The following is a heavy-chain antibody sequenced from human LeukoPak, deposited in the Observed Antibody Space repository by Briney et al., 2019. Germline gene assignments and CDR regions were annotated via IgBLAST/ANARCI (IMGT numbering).Heavy chain of an antibody. CDR1: GFTFSSYI. V-gene: IGHV3-7*01. Sequence: GGSLRLSCATSGFTFSSYIMNWVRQAPGKGLEWVANIKQDGSEKYYVDSVKGRFTISRDNAKNSLYLQMNSLRAEDTAVYYRARVPYSGSYFPIWGQGTMVTVSS. D-gene: IGHD1-26*01. J-gene: IGHJ3*02. CDR2: IKQDGSEK. CDR3: ARVPYSGSYFPI.